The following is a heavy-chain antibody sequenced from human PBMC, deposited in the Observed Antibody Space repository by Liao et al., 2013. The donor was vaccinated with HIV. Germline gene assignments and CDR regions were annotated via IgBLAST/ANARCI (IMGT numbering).Heavy chain of an antibody. Sequence: QVQLQESGPGLVKPSETLSLTCNVSGASISSFYWSWIRQPPGKGLEWIGYIYYSGSMNYNPSLKSRVSISVDMSKKQFFCKLTSVTAADTAVYYCARDGRGGTMIVVQHAFDIWGQGQWSPSLQ. CDR3: ARDGRGGTMIVVQHAFDI. V-gene: IGHV4-59*01. J-gene: IGHJ3*02. CDR2: IYYSGSM. D-gene: IGHD3-22*01. CDR1: GASISSFY.